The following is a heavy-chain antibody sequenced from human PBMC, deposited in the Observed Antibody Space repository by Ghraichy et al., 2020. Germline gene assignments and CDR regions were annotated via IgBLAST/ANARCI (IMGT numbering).Heavy chain of an antibody. D-gene: IGHD2-2*02. CDR2: ISSGSGTI. Sequence: GASLRLSCAASGFTFSTYSMNWVRQAPGKGLEWVSYISSGSGTIYYADSVKGRFAISRDNAKNSLYLQMNSLRAEDTAVYYCARGGECSSTRCYMGGVDYWGQGTLVSVSS. V-gene: IGHV3-48*01. CDR1: GFTFSTYS. CDR3: ARGGECSSTRCYMGGVDY. J-gene: IGHJ4*02.